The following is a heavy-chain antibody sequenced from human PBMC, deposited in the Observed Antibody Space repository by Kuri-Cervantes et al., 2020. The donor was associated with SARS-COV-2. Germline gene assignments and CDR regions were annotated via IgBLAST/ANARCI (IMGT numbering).Heavy chain of an antibody. CDR3: ARDAIRDGYNEGY. J-gene: IGHJ4*02. Sequence: SVKVSCKASGGTFSSYAISWVRQAPGQGLEWMGGIIPVFGTANYAQKFQGRVTITADKSTSTAYMELSSLRSEDTAVYYCARDAIRDGYNEGYWGQGTLVTVSS. CDR2: IIPVFGTA. D-gene: IGHD5-24*01. V-gene: IGHV1-69*06. CDR1: GGTFSSYA.